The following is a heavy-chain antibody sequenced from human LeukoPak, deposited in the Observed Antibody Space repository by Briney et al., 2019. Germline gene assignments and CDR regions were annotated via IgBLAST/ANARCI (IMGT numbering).Heavy chain of an antibody. CDR3: ARDRGPGYGDYVGHGMDV. CDR1: GFTFSSYG. V-gene: IGHV3-33*01. J-gene: IGHJ6*02. D-gene: IGHD4-17*01. CDR2: IWYDGINK. Sequence: GRSLRLSCAASGFTFSSYGMHWVRQAPGKGLEWVAVIWYDGINKYYADSVKGRFTISRDNSKNTLYLQMSSLRAEDTAVYYCARDRGPGYGDYVGHGMDVWCQGTTVTVS.